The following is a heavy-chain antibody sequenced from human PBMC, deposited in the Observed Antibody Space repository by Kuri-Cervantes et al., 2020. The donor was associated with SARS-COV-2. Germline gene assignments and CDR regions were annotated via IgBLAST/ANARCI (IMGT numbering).Heavy chain of an antibody. CDR2: ISGSGGST. CDR3: AKEWVENDYGVAFDI. J-gene: IGHJ3*02. V-gene: IGHV3-23*01. D-gene: IGHD4-17*01. CDR1: GFTFSSYA. Sequence: GESLKISFAASGFTFSSYAMSWVRQAPGKGLEWVSAISGSGGSTYYADSVKGRFTISRDNSKNTLYLQMNSLRAEDTAVYYCAKEWVENDYGVAFDIWGQGTMVTVSS.